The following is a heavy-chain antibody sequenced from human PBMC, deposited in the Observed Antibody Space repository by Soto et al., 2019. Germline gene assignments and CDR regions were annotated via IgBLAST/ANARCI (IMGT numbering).Heavy chain of an antibody. CDR1: GGSFSGYY. Sequence: SETLSLTCAVYGGSFSGYYWSWIRQPPGKGLEWIGEINHSGSTNYNPSLKSRVTISVDTSKNQFSLKLSSVTAADTAVYYCARGEHGMDVWGQGTTVTV. V-gene: IGHV4-34*01. CDR3: ARGEHGMDV. J-gene: IGHJ6*02. CDR2: INHSGST.